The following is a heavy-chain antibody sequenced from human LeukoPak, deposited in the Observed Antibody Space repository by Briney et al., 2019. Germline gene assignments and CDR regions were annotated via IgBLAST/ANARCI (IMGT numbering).Heavy chain of an antibody. V-gene: IGHV3-74*01. CDR3: ARGDGYNLLNY. CDR1: GFTFSSYR. J-gene: IGHJ4*02. Sequence: GGSLRLSCAASGFTFSSYRMHWVRQAPGKGLVWVSRINNDGSNTIYADSVKGRLTISRDNAKNTLYLQMNSLRAEDTAVYYCARGDGYNLLNYWGQGTLVTVSS. D-gene: IGHD5-24*01. CDR2: INNDGSNT.